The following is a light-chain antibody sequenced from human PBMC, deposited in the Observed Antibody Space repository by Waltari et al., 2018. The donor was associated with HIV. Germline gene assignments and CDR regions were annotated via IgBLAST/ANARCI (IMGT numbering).Light chain of an antibody. J-gene: IGLJ3*02. V-gene: IGLV4-69*01. Sequence: QLVLTQSPSASASLGASVKLTCTLSVGHSNYAIAWHQQQPGKGPRYLMRLNSDGSHSKGDGIPDRFSGSSSGAERYLTISSLQSEDEADYYCQTWGTGIQRLFGGGTKLTVL. CDR2: LNSDGSH. CDR1: VGHSNYA. CDR3: QTWGTGIQRL.